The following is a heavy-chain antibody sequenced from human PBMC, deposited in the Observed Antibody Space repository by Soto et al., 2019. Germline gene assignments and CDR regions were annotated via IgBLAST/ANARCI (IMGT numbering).Heavy chain of an antibody. CDR1: GFTFSNFA. CDR3: AKANGAYVYYYYYMDV. J-gene: IGHJ6*03. V-gene: IGHV3-23*01. CDR2: ISGSGGST. Sequence: EVQLLESGGGLVQPGGSLRLSCAASGFTFSNFAMSWVRQAPGKGLKWVSGISGSGGSTYYADSVKGRFTISRDNSKNTLYLQMNSLRAEDTAIYYCAKANGAYVYYYYYMDVWGEGTTVTVSS. D-gene: IGHD3-16*01.